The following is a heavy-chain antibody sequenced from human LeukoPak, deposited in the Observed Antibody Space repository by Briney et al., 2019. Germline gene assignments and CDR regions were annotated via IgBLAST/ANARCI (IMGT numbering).Heavy chain of an antibody. Sequence: GGPLRLSCAASGFTFDDYAMHWVRHAPGKGLEWVSGISWNSGSIGYADSVKGRFTISRDNAKNSLYLQMNSLRAEDMALYYCAKGALPGIAAAGDAFDIWGQGSMVTVSS. J-gene: IGHJ3*02. CDR2: ISWNSGSI. V-gene: IGHV3-9*03. CDR3: AKGALPGIAAAGDAFDI. CDR1: GFTFDDYA. D-gene: IGHD6-13*01.